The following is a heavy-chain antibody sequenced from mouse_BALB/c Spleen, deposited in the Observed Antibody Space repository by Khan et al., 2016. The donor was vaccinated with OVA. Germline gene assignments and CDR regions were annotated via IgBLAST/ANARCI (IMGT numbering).Heavy chain of an antibody. D-gene: IGHD1-1*02. CDR1: GFTFSSYS. J-gene: IGHJ3*01. CDR3: ASHLTGTFAY. CDR2: MSSSGDYT. V-gene: IGHV5-6*01. Sequence: EVQLVESGGDLVKPGGSLKLSCAASGFTFSSYSMSWVRQIPDKRLEWVATMSSSGDYTDYPNSVKGRFTISRDNAKNTLYLQMSSLTSEDTATYYCASHLTGTFAYWGQGTLVTVSA.